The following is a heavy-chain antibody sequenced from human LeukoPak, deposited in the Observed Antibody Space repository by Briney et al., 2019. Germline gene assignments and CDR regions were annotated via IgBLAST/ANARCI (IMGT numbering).Heavy chain of an antibody. D-gene: IGHD3-10*01. CDR3: ARDGITMVRGVIRGISYNWFDP. CDR1: GYTFTSYA. CDR2: LNAGNGNT. V-gene: IGHV1-3*01. Sequence: ASVKVSCKASGYTFTSYAMHWVRQAPGQRLEWMGWLNAGNGNTKYSQKFQGRVTITRDTSASTAYMELSSLRSEDTAVYYCARDGITMVRGVIRGISYNWFDPWGQGTLVTVSS. J-gene: IGHJ5*02.